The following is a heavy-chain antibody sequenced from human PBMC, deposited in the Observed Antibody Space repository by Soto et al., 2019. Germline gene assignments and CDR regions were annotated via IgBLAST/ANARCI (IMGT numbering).Heavy chain of an antibody. Sequence: QVQLQESGPGLVKPSETLSLTCTVSGDSISTDYWSWIRQPPGKGLEWMGYFHYSANTNYNPSLKRRITISVDTSKNQFSLKLTSVTAADTAVYYCAKTKEGGFDPWGQGILVTVSS. D-gene: IGHD3-16*01. CDR3: AKTKEGGFDP. CDR1: GDSISTDY. CDR2: FHYSANT. V-gene: IGHV4-59*01. J-gene: IGHJ5*02.